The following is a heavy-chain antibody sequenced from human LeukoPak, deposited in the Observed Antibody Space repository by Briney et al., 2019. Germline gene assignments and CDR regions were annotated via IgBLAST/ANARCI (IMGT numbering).Heavy chain of an antibody. J-gene: IGHJ6*02. Sequence: PSETLSLTCTVSGGSISSYYWSWIRQPPGKGLEWIGYIHYSGSTNYNPSLKSRVTIPVDTSKNQCSLRLSPVTAADTAVYYCARGGDPHYGMDVWGQGTAVTVSS. CDR2: IHYSGST. CDR1: GGSISSYY. CDR3: ARGGDPHYGMDV. V-gene: IGHV4-59*01. D-gene: IGHD2-21*01.